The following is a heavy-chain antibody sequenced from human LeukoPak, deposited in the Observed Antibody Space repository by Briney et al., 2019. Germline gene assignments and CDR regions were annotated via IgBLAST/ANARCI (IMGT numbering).Heavy chain of an antibody. Sequence: PSETLSLTCAVYGGSFSGYYWSWIRQPPGKGLEWIGEINHSRSTNYNPSLKSRVTISVDTSKNQFSLKLSSVTAADTAVYYCARDQWGGTYIHDAFDIWGQGTMVTVSS. J-gene: IGHJ3*02. CDR2: INHSRST. CDR3: ARDQWGGTYIHDAFDI. CDR1: GGSFSGYY. D-gene: IGHD1-26*01. V-gene: IGHV4-34*01.